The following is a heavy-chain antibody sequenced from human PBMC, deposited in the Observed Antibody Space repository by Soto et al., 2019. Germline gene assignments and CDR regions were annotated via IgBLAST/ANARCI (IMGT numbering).Heavy chain of an antibody. CDR3: AKDRGKIYFDY. Sequence: XGSLGLSCAASGFSFSNSGMHWVRQAPGKGLEWVAFISYDGSNKYYADSVKGRFTISRDNSKNTLYLQMNSLRAEDTAVYYCAKDRGKIYFDYWGQGTLVTVSS. J-gene: IGHJ4*02. CDR2: ISYDGSNK. V-gene: IGHV3-30*18. CDR1: GFSFSNSG.